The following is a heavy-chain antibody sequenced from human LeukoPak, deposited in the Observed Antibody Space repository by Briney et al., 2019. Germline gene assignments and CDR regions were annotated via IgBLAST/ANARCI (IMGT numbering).Heavy chain of an antibody. CDR2: IYYSGST. J-gene: IGHJ3*02. V-gene: IGHV4-59*01. CDR3: ARDKWSGEAFDI. Sequence: SETLSPTCTVSGGSISSYYWSWIRQPPGKGLEWIGYIYYSGSTNYNPSLKSRVTISVDTSKNQFSLKLSSVTAADTAVYYCARDKWSGEAFDIWGQGTMVTVSS. CDR1: GGSISSYY. D-gene: IGHD3-3*01.